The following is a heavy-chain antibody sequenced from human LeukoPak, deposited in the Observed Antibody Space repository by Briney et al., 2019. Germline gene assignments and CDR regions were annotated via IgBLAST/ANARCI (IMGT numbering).Heavy chain of an antibody. Sequence: SETLSLTCAVYGGSFRGYYWSWIRQPPGKGLEWIEEINHSGSTNYNPSLKSRVTISVDTSKNQFSLKLSSVTAADTAVYYCARDTVYCSSTSCYDYYGMDVWGKGTTVTVSS. CDR3: ARDTVYCSSTSCYDYYGMDV. D-gene: IGHD2-2*01. V-gene: IGHV4-34*01. CDR1: GGSFRGYY. J-gene: IGHJ6*04. CDR2: INHSGST.